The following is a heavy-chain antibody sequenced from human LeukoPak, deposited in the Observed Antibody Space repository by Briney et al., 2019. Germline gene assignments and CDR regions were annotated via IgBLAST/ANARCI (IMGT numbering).Heavy chain of an antibody. CDR1: GFTVSSND. CDR3: ARHIYGAGSPTGGAFDV. D-gene: IGHD3-10*01. CDR2: IYSGGST. V-gene: IGHV3-66*01. J-gene: IGHJ3*01. Sequence: GGSLRLSCAASGFTVSSNDMSWVRQARGKGLEWVSVIYSGGSTYYADSVKGRFTISRDNAKNTVYLQMNSLTAEDTAVYYCARHIYGAGSPTGGAFDVWGQGTMVTVSS.